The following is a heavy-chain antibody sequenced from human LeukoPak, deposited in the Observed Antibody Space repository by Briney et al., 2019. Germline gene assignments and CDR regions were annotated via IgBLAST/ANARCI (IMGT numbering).Heavy chain of an antibody. D-gene: IGHD1-1*01. CDR2: IGASVSNT. CDR1: GFSFSNYA. V-gene: IGHV3-23*01. Sequence: GGSLRLSCAASGFSFSNYAMDWVRQAPGKGLEWVSTIGASVSNTNYADSVKGRFTISRDNSKNTLSLQMSSLKVEDTAVYYCARRSGGTCAYWGQGTLVTVSS. J-gene: IGHJ4*02. CDR3: ARRSGGTCAY.